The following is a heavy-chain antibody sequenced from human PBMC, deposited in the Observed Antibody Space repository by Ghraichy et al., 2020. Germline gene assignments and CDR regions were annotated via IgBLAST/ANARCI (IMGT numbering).Heavy chain of an antibody. CDR2: IWYDGSNK. V-gene: IGHV3-33*01. CDR3: ARDQEWYYDFWSGYFPSDY. CDR1: GFTFSSYG. D-gene: IGHD3-3*01. Sequence: GESLNISCAASGFTFSSYGMHWVRQAPGKGLELVAVIWYDGSNKYYADSVKGRFTISRDNSKNTLYLQMNSLRAEDTAVYYCARDQEWYYDFWSGYFPSDYWGQGTLVTVSS. J-gene: IGHJ4*02.